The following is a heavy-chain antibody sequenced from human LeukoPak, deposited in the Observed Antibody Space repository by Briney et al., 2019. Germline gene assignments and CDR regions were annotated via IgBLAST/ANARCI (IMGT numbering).Heavy chain of an antibody. V-gene: IGHV4-38-2*02. CDR3: ARGLTVINLDAFDI. Sequence: SETLSLTCTVSGYSISSGYYWGWIRQPPGKGLEWIGSIYHSGSTYYNPSLKSRVTISVDTSKNQFSLKLSSVTAADTAVYYCARGLTVINLDAFDIWGQGTMVTVSS. D-gene: IGHD4-17*01. CDR1: GYSISSGYY. CDR2: IYHSGST. J-gene: IGHJ3*02.